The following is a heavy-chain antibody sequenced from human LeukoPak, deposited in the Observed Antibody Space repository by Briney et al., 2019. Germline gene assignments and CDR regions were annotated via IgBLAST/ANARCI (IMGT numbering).Heavy chain of an antibody. CDR2: IYTSGST. CDR3: ARDELSSGWSRGDAFDI. CDR1: GGSISSYY. Sequence: KPSETLSLTCTVSGGSISSYYWSWIRQPAGKGLEWIGRIYTSGSTNYNSSLKSRVTMSVDTSKNQFSLKLSSVTAADTAMYYCARDELSSGWSRGDAFDIWGQGTMVTVSS. V-gene: IGHV4-4*07. J-gene: IGHJ3*02. D-gene: IGHD6-19*01.